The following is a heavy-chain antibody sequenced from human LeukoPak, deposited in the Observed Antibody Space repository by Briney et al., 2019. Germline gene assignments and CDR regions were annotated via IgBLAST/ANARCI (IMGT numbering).Heavy chain of an antibody. CDR2: IYTSGST. CDR3: ARARGGSGSYGHFDY. Sequence: PSETLSLTRTVSGASISSYYWTWIWQPAGEGLEWIGRIYTSGSTNYNPSLKSRVTMSVDTSKNQFSLKLSSVTAADTAVYYCARARGGSGSYGHFDYWGQGTLVTVSS. V-gene: IGHV4-4*07. CDR1: GASISSYY. D-gene: IGHD1-26*01. J-gene: IGHJ4*02.